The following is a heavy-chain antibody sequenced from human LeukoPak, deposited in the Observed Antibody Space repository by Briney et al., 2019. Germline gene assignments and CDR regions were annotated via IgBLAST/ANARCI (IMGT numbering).Heavy chain of an antibody. V-gene: IGHV3-30-3*01. CDR1: GFTFSSYA. Sequence: PGGSLRLSCAASGFTFSSYAMHWVRQAPGKGLEWVAVISYDGSNKYYADSVKGRFTISRDNAKNSLYLQMNSLRAEDTAVYYCARDPRGYYYGMDVWGQGTTVTVSS. CDR3: ARDPRGYYYGMDV. CDR2: ISYDGSNK. J-gene: IGHJ6*02.